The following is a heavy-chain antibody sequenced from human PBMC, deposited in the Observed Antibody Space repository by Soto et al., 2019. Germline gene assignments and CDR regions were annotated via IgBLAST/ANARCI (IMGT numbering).Heavy chain of an antibody. Sequence: EVQLVESGGGLVQPGGSLRLSCAASGFTVSDNYMNWVRQAPGKGLEWVAVIYRGTTYYADSVKGRFTISRDISKNTLYLQMSSLRPEDTAVYDCARDVDRRDYDSTGYSFDYWGQGTLVAVSS. D-gene: IGHD3-22*01. CDR3: ARDVDRRDYDSTGYSFDY. CDR2: IYRGTT. V-gene: IGHV3-66*01. J-gene: IGHJ4*02. CDR1: GFTVSDNY.